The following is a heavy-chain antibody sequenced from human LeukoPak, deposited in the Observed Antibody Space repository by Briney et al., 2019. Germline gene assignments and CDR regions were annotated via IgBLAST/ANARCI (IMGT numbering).Heavy chain of an antibody. V-gene: IGHV4-30-2*01. J-gene: IGHJ5*02. CDR2: IYHSGST. CDR3: ARFLGAEGWFDP. CDR1: GGSISSGGYS. Sequence: PSQTLSLTCAVSGGSISSGGYSWSWIRQPPGKGLGWIGYIYHSGSTYYNPSLKSRVTISVDRSKNQFSLKLNSLTAADTAVYYCARFLGAEGWFDPWGQGTLVTVSS.